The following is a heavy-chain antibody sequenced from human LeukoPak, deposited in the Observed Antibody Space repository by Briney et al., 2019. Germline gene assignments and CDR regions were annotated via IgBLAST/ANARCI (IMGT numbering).Heavy chain of an antibody. CDR2: IYYTGSA. Sequence: LETLSLTCTVSGGSVSNGNFYWSWLRQPPGKALEWIGYIYYTGSAYYSPSLEGRVRISVDTSKNQFSVKLNSVTAADTAVYYCARSQNFYGFGDSWGPGTLVPVSS. CDR3: ARSQNFYGFGDS. V-gene: IGHV4-61*01. CDR1: GGSVSNGNFY. J-gene: IGHJ4*02. D-gene: IGHD2/OR15-2a*01.